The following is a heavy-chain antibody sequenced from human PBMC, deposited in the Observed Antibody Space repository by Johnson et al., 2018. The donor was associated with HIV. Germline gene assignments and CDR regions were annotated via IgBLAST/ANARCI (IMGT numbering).Heavy chain of an antibody. V-gene: IGHV3-66*01. CDR3: ARDRVAAAVDAFDI. Sequence: EVHLVESGGGLVQPGGSLRLSCAASEFTVSSNYMSWVRQAPGKGLEWVSVIYRGGSTYYAAAVKGRFTISRDNSKNNLYLQMNSLRAEDTAVYYCARDRVAAAVDAFDIWGQGTMVTVSS. D-gene: IGHD2-2*01. CDR2: IYRGGST. J-gene: IGHJ3*02. CDR1: EFTVSSNY.